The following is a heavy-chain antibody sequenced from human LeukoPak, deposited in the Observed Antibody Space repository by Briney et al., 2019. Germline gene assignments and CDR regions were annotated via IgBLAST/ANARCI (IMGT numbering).Heavy chain of an antibody. Sequence: GGSLRLSCVASGFSFRNYGMHWVRQAPGKGLEWVTFIRSDSSYKYYADSVKGRFTTSRDNSKSTLDLQMNSLRPEDTALYYCARDRGVSGNYYGYWGQGTLVTVSS. V-gene: IGHV3-30*02. CDR1: GFSFRNYG. D-gene: IGHD3-10*01. J-gene: IGHJ4*02. CDR3: ARDRGVSGNYYGY. CDR2: IRSDSSYK.